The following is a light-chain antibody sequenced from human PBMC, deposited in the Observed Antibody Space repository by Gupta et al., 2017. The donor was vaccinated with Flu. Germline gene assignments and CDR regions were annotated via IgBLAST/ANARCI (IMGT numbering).Light chain of an antibody. Sequence: QSALTQPASVSASPGQSITISCTGTSNYAGSYNLVYWYQQHPGKAPKLIIYEGSKRPSGVSNRFSGSKSGNTPSLTISGLQDEAEADYSCCSYAHSSTLVFGGGTKLTVL. CDR1: SNYAGSYNL. V-gene: IGLV2-23*01. CDR2: EGS. J-gene: IGLJ2*01. CDR3: CSYAHSSTLV.